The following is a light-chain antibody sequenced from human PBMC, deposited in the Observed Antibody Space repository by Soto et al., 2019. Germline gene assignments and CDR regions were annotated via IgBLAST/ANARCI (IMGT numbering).Light chain of an antibody. CDR1: SGHSSYA. CDR3: QTWGTGIAV. V-gene: IGLV4-69*01. J-gene: IGLJ7*01. Sequence: QSVLTQSPSASASLGASVKLTCTLSSGHSSYAIAWHQQQPEKGPRYLMKLNSDGSHSKGDGIPDRFSGSSSGAERYLTISSLQSEDEADYYCQTWGTGIAVFGGGTQLPVL. CDR2: LNSDGSH.